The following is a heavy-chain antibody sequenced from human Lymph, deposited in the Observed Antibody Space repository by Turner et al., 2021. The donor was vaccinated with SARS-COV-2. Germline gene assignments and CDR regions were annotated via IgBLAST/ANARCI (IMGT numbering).Heavy chain of an antibody. CDR3: ARDLGPLAFDI. V-gene: IGHV3-53*02. CDR1: GFTVSSNH. Sequence: EVQLVETGGGLIQPGGSLRLSCAASGFTVSSNHMSWVRQAPGKGLEWVSVIYIGGTTYYADSVKGRFTISRDNSKNTLYLQMNSLRAEDTAVYYCARDLGPLAFDIWGQGTMVTVSS. J-gene: IGHJ3*02. CDR2: IYIGGTT.